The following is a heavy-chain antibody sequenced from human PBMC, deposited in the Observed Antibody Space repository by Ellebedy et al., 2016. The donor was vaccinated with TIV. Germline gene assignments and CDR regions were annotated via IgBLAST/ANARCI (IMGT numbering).Heavy chain of an antibody. V-gene: IGHV4-61*01. D-gene: IGHD3-3*01. CDR1: GGSVSSGSYY. CDR3: ARAWSGYAKFPYGMDV. J-gene: IGHJ6*02. Sequence: SETLSLXCTVPGGSVSSGSYYWSWIRQPPGKGLEWIGYIYYSGSTYYNPSLKSRVTISVDTSKNQFSLKLSSVTAADTAVYYCARAWSGYAKFPYGMDVWGQGTTVTVSS. CDR2: IYYSGST.